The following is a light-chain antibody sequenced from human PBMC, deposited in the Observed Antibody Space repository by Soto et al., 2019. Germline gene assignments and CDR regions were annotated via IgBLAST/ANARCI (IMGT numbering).Light chain of an antibody. CDR1: QGISSY. CDR2: AAS. CDR3: QQYYSYPLT. V-gene: IGKV1-8*01. J-gene: IGKJ1*01. Sequence: AIRMTQSPSSFSASTGDRVTITCRASQGISSYLAWYQQKPGKAPKLLIYAASTLQSGVPSRFIRSGSGTDFTLTISCLQSEYFATYYCQQYYSYPLTFGQGTKVEIK.